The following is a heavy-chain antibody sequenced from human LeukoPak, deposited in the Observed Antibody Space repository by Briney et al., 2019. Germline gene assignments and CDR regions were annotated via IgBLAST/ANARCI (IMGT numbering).Heavy chain of an antibody. Sequence: ASVKVSCKASGYTFTSYYMHWVRQAPGQGLEWMGIVNPSGGSTSYAQKFQGRVTMTRDTSTSTVYVELSSLRSEDTAVYYCARANTGGAWGDADYFDYWGQGTLVTVSS. CDR3: ARANTGGAWGDADYFDY. CDR2: VNPSGGST. D-gene: IGHD3-16*01. J-gene: IGHJ4*02. V-gene: IGHV1-46*01. CDR1: GYTFTSYY.